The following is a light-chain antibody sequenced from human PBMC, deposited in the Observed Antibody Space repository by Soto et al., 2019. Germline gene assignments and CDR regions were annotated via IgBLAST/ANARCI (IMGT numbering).Light chain of an antibody. J-gene: IGLJ2*01. CDR1: SSNIGAGYD. Sequence: QSVLTQPPSVSGAPGQRVTISCTGSSSNIGAGYDVHWYQHLPGTVPKLLIYENNQRPSGVLDRFSGSKSGTSASLAITGLQAEDEADYYCQSYDSSLSGSVVFGGGTQLTVL. CDR3: QSYDSSLSGSVV. V-gene: IGLV1-40*01. CDR2: ENN.